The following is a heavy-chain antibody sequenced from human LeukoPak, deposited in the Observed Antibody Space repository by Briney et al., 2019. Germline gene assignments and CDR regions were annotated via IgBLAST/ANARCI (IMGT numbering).Heavy chain of an antibody. D-gene: IGHD3-22*01. CDR1: GYTFTSYY. Sequence: AASVKVSCKASGYTFTSYYMHWVRQAPGQGLEWMGWINPNSGGANYAQKFQGRVTMTRDTSISTAYMELSRLRSDDTAVYYCARDQGYYYDSSGYYYVSFRVYYYYGMDVWGQGATVTVSS. J-gene: IGHJ6*02. CDR3: ARDQGYYYDSSGYYYVSFRVYYYYGMDV. CDR2: INPNSGGA. V-gene: IGHV1-2*02.